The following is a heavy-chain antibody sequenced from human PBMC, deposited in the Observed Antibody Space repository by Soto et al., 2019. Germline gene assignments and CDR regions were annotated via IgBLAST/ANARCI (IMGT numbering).Heavy chain of an antibody. V-gene: IGHV3-30-3*01. CDR2: ISYDGSNK. J-gene: IGHJ4*02. Sequence: GGSLRLSCAASGFTFSSYAMHWVRQAPGKGLEWVAVISYDGSNKYYADSVKGRFTISRDNSKNTLYLQMNSLRAEDTAVYYCASGRFYSSSWAPVGWGQGTLVTVSS. CDR1: GFTFSSYA. CDR3: ASGRFYSSSWAPVG. D-gene: IGHD6-13*01.